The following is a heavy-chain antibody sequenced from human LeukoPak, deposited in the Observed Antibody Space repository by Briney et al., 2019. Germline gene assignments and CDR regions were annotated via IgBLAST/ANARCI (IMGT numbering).Heavy chain of an antibody. J-gene: IGHJ4*02. CDR2: MNPNSGNT. D-gene: IGHD6-13*01. V-gene: IGHV1-8*01. Sequence: ASVKVSCKASGYTFTSYDINWVRQATGQGLEWMGWMNPNSGNTGYAQKFQGRVTMTRNTSISTAYMELSSLRSEDTAVYYCATLSSSWYGAGDWGQGTLVTVSS. CDR3: ATLSSSWYGAGD. CDR1: GYTFTSYD.